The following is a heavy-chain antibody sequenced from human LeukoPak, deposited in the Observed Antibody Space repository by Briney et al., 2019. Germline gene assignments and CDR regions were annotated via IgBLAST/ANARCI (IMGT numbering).Heavy chain of an antibody. Sequence: GASVKVSCKASGYTFTDYYMHWVQQAPGKGLEWMGRVDPEDGETIYAEKFQGRVTITADTSTDTAYMELSSLRSEDTAVYYCAALSTLTHMDVWGKGTTVTVSS. CDR2: VDPEDGET. CDR3: AALSTLTHMDV. CDR1: GYTFTDYY. J-gene: IGHJ6*03. V-gene: IGHV1-69-2*01. D-gene: IGHD2/OR15-2a*01.